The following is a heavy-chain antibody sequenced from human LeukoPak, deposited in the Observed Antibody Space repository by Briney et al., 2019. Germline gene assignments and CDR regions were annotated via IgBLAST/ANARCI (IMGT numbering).Heavy chain of an antibody. CDR1: GASIRSGDYY. D-gene: IGHD3-22*01. CDR3: ARDGDSSGNFDY. J-gene: IGHJ4*02. V-gene: IGHV4-61*08. CDR2: IYYSGNT. Sequence: PSQTLSLTCTVSGASIRSGDYYWSWIRKPPGKGLEWIGYIYYSGNTNYNPSLTSRVTISLDTSKDQFSLKLSSVTAADTAVYYCARDGDSSGNFDYWGQGTLVTVSS.